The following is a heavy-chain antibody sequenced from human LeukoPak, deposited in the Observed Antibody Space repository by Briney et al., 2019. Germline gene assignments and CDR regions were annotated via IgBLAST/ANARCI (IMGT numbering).Heavy chain of an antibody. Sequence: GGSLRLSCAASGFTFSSYAMHWVRQAPGKGLEWVAVISYDGSNKYYADSVKGRFTISRDNSKNTLYLQMNSLRAEDTAVYYCARDSFWTFDYWGQGTLVTVPS. CDR2: ISYDGSNK. CDR3: ARDSFWTFDY. V-gene: IGHV3-30-3*01. J-gene: IGHJ4*02. CDR1: GFTFSSYA. D-gene: IGHD3/OR15-3a*01.